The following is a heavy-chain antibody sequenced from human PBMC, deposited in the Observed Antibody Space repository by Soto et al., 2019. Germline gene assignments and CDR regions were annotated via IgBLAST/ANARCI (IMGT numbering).Heavy chain of an antibody. CDR2: IIPIFGTA. J-gene: IGHJ5*02. CDR1: GGTFSSYA. V-gene: IGHV1-69*06. Sequence: GASVKVSCKASGGTFSSYAISWVRQAPGQGLEWMGGIIPIFGTANYAQKFQGRVTITADKSTSTAYMELSSLRSEDTAVYYCARSRSGTRRYNWFDPWGQGTLVTVSS. D-gene: IGHD6-19*01. CDR3: ARSRSGTRRYNWFDP.